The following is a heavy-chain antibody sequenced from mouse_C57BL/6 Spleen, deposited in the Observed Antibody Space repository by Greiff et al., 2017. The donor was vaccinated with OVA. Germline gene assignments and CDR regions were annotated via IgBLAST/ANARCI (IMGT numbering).Heavy chain of an antibody. CDR3: ARDRDYGSSYFDY. V-gene: IGHV5-16*01. CDR2: INYDGSST. Sequence: EVHLVESEGGLVQPGSSMKLSCTASGFTFSDYYMAWVRQVPEKGLEWVANINYDGSSTYYLDSLKSRFIISRDNAKNILYLQMSSLKSEDTATYYCARDRDYGSSYFDYWGQGTTLTVSS. D-gene: IGHD1-1*01. CDR1: GFTFSDYY. J-gene: IGHJ2*01.